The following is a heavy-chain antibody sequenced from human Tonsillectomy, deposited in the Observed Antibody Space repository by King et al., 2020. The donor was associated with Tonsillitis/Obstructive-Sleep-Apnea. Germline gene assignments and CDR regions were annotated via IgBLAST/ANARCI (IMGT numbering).Heavy chain of an antibody. J-gene: IGHJ5*02. CDR3: ARVIGYYDFWSGPNNWFDP. D-gene: IGHD3-3*01. CDR1: GYTFTSYG. V-gene: IGHV1-18*01. CDR2: ISAYNVNT. Sequence: VQLVESGAEVKKPGASVKVSCKASGYTFTSYGISWVRQAPGQGREWMGWISAYNVNTNYAQKLQGRVTITTDTSTRTAYMERRGLRADDTAVYYCARVIGYYDFWSGPNNWFDPWGQGTLVTVSS.